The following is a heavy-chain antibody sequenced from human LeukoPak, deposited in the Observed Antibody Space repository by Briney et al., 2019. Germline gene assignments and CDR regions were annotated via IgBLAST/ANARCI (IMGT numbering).Heavy chain of an antibody. CDR1: GFTFSSYG. CDR2: IWYDGSSK. J-gene: IGHJ6*02. CDR3: ARVPGYCSGGSCHYYYYGMDV. V-gene: IGHV3-33*01. Sequence: GRSLRLSCAASGFTFSSYGMHWVRQAPGKGLEWVAVIWYDGSSKYYADSVKGRFTISRDNSKNTLYLQMNSLRAEDTAVYYCARVPGYCSGGSCHYYYYGMDVWGQGTTVTVSS. D-gene: IGHD2-15*01.